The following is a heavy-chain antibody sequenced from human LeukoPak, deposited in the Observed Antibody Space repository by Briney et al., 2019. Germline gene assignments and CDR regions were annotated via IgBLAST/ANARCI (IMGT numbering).Heavy chain of an antibody. CDR2: IYKGGST. D-gene: IGHD3-10*01. CDR1: GFTFSSYA. Sequence: PGGSLRLSCAASGFTFSSYAMSWVRQSPGKGLEWVSTIYKGGSTYYADSVKDRFTISRDSSTDTVYLQMNGLRVEDTAVYYCARGGDYSGSGIHYTTLYLKNWGPGTLVTVSS. V-gene: IGHV3-66*01. CDR3: ARGGDYSGSGIHYTTLYLKN. J-gene: IGHJ1*01.